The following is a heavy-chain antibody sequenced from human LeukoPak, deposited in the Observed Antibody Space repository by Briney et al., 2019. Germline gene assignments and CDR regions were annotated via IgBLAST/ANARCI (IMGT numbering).Heavy chain of an antibody. CDR3: ARSVEGSFDF. CDR2: INSIRTV. V-gene: IGHV3-48*01. D-gene: IGHD6-19*01. J-gene: IGHJ4*02. Sequence: GGSLRLSRAASGFTFRPYSINWIRQAPGKGLEWISYINSIRTVHYADSVEGRFTISRDNDKSSVYLQLNSLRVEDTAVYYCARSVEGSFDFWGQGTLVSVPS. CDR1: GFTFRPYS.